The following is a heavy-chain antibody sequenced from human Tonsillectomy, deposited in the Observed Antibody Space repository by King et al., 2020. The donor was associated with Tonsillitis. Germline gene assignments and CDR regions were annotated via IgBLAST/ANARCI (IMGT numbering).Heavy chain of an antibody. Sequence: GQLVQSGAEVKKPGASVKVSCKASGYTFTGYYIHWVRQAPGQGLEWMGWINPNSGGPNYAQKFQGRVTMTRDTSNTTAYMELSKVTSDDTAVYYCVRGGGGFDSWGQGTLVTVSS. V-gene: IGHV1-2*02. D-gene: IGHD3-10*01. J-gene: IGHJ4*02. CDR1: GYTFTGYY. CDR2: INPNSGGP. CDR3: VRGGGGFDS.